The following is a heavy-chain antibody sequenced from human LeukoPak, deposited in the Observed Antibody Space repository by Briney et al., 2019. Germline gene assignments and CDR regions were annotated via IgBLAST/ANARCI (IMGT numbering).Heavy chain of an antibody. CDR2: ISGSGGST. CDR3: AKARMSSGTNWFDP. J-gene: IGHJ5*02. D-gene: IGHD6-19*01. Sequence: GGSLRLSCAASGFTFSSYAKSWVRQAPGKGLEWVSAISGSGGSTYYADSVKGRFTISRDNSKNTLYLQMNSLRAEDTAVYYCAKARMSSGTNWFDPWGQGTLVTVSS. CDR1: GFTFSSYA. V-gene: IGHV3-23*01.